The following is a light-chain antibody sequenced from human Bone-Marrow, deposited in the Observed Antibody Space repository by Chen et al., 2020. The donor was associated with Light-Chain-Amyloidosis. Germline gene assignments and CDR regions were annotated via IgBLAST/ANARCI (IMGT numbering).Light chain of an antibody. Sequence: QSALTQPASVSGSPGQSITISCTGTSSDIGGYDLISWYQRHPGKAPKLIIYEVHQRPSGVSYRFSGSKSGTSASLAINGLRSEDEADYYCAAWDDSLSGWVFGGGTRLTVL. CDR2: EVH. V-gene: IGLV2-14*02. CDR3: AAWDDSLSGWV. J-gene: IGLJ3*02. CDR1: SSDIGGYDL.